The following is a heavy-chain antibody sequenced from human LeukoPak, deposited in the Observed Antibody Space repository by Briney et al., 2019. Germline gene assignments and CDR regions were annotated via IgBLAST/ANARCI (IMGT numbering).Heavy chain of an antibody. J-gene: IGHJ4*02. Sequence: SETLSLTCTVSGGSISSGGYYWSWIRQHPGKGLEWIGYIYYSGSTYYNPSLKSRVTISVDTSKNQFSLKLSSVTAADTAVYYCARALLAPAANYYFDYWGQGTLVTVSS. V-gene: IGHV4-31*03. CDR2: IYYSGST. CDR1: GGSISSGGYY. D-gene: IGHD2-2*01. CDR3: ARALLAPAANYYFDY.